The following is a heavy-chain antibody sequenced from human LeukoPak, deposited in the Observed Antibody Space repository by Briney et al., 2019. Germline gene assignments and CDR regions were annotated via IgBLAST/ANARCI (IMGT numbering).Heavy chain of an antibody. J-gene: IGHJ4*02. V-gene: IGHV1-18*01. CDR1: GYTFTSYG. Sequence: GASVKVSCKASGYTFTSYGISWVRQAPGQGPEWMGWISAYNGNTKYAQNLQGRVTMTTDTSTSTAYMELRSLRSGDTAVYYCSRDLPYSSSWESIDYWGQGTLVTVSS. CDR2: ISAYNGNT. CDR3: SRDLPYSSSWESIDY. D-gene: IGHD6-13*01.